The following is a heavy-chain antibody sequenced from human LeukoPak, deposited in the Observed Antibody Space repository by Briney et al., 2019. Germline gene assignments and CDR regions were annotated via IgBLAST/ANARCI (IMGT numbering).Heavy chain of an antibody. CDR1: GFTFSSYA. CDR3: ARGVAEQWLVQRWFDP. D-gene: IGHD6-19*01. Sequence: GRSLRLSCAASGFTFSSYAMHWVRQAPGKGLEWVAVISYDGSNKYYADSVNGRFTISRDNSKNTLYLQMNSLRAEDTAVYYCARGVAEQWLVQRWFDPWGQGTLVTVSS. V-gene: IGHV3-30*04. J-gene: IGHJ5*02. CDR2: ISYDGSNK.